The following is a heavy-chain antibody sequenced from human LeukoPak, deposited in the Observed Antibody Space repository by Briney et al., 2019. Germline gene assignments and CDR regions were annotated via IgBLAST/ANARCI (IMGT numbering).Heavy chain of an antibody. J-gene: IGHJ3*02. CDR3: ARESTGAFDI. CDR2: ISSSSSYI. D-gene: IGHD2-2*01. CDR1: GFTFSGYS. Sequence: GGSLRLSCAASGFTFSGYSMNWVRQAPGKGLEWVSSISSSSSYIYYADSVKGRFTISRDNAKNSLYLQMNSLRAEDTAVYYCARESTGAFDIWGQGTMVTVSS. V-gene: IGHV3-21*01.